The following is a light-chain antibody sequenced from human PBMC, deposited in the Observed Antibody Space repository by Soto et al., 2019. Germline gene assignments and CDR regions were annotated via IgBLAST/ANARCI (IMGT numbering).Light chain of an antibody. CDR2: AAS. J-gene: IGKJ1*01. CDR1: QDIRID. V-gene: IGKV1-17*01. CDR3: QQYGSSPWT. Sequence: DIQMTQSPSSLSASVGDRVIITCRASQDIRIDLGWYQQKPGKAPKRLIYAASSLQTGVPSRFSGSGSGTEFTLTISSLQPEDFAVYYCQQYGSSPWTFGQGTKVDIK.